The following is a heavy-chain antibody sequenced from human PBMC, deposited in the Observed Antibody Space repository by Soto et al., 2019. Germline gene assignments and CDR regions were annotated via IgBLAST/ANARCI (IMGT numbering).Heavy chain of an antibody. V-gene: IGHV3-33*01. CDR1: GFTLSRYG. CDR3: ARDRELTIFGVVSPTRTNNGIDG. CDR2: IWYDGSNK. J-gene: IGHJ6*02. D-gene: IGHD3-3*01. Sequence: GGSLRLSCAASGFTLSRYGMHRVRPAPGKGLEWVAVIWYDGSNKYYADSVKGRFTISRDNSKNTLYLQMNSLRAEDTAVYYCARDRELTIFGVVSPTRTNNGIDGWGQGTTVTVSS.